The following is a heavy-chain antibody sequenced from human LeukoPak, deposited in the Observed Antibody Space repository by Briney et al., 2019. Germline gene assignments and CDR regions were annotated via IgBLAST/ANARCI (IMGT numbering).Heavy chain of an antibody. J-gene: IGHJ4*02. CDR3: TAATGWSSSMM. Sequence: ASVKVSCKVSGYTLTELSMRWVRQVPGKGLEWMGGFDFEEGKIIYAQKFQGRVTMTEDTSTDTAYMELSSLTSEDTAVYYCTAATGWSSSMMWGQGTAVTVSS. V-gene: IGHV1-24*01. CDR2: FDFEEGKI. CDR1: GYTLTELS. D-gene: IGHD6-13*01.